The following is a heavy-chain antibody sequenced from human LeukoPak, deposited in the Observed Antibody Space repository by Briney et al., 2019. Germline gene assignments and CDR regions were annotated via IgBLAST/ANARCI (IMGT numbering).Heavy chain of an antibody. D-gene: IGHD4/OR15-4a*01. CDR1: AFTFSSHA. Sequence: PGGSLRLSCVASAFTFSSHAMCWVRQAPGRGLEWVSSIDISGDSTSYADSVKGRFTISRDNSKNTLLLQMDSLRAEDSAIYYCANEIRPNDYWGQGTLVTLSS. J-gene: IGHJ4*02. CDR2: IDISGDST. CDR3: ANEIRPNDY. V-gene: IGHV3-23*05.